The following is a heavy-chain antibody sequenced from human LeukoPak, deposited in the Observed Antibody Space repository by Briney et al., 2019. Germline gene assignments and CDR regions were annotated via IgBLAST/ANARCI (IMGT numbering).Heavy chain of an antibody. CDR1: GGSISSGSYY. J-gene: IGHJ4*02. CDR3: ARDVTGTTSDY. CDR2: IYTSGST. V-gene: IGHV4-61*02. D-gene: IGHD1-7*01. Sequence: SETLSLTCTVSGGSISSGSYYWSWIRQPAGKGLEWIGRIYTSGSTNYNPSLKSRVTISVDTSKNQFSLKLSSVTAADTAVYYCARDVTGTTSDYWGRGTLVTVSS.